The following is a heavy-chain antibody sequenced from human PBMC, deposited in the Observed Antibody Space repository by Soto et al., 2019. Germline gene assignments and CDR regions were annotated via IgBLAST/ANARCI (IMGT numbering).Heavy chain of an antibody. V-gene: IGHV3-21*01. CDR3: TRAAPAALGAGPFDV. D-gene: IGHD6-13*01. J-gene: IGHJ3*01. CDR1: GFIFSSYT. Sequence: EGQLVESGGGLVQPGGSLRLSCAASGFIFSSYTMNWVRHVPGKGLEWVSSFLSSGSSVYYADSVRGRFTISRDNARNSIYLQLDSLGADDSAVYYCTRAAPAALGAGPFDVWGQGTMVTVSS. CDR2: FLSSGSSV.